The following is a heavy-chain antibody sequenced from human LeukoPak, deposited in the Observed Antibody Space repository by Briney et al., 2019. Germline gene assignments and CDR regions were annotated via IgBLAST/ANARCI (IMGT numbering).Heavy chain of an antibody. D-gene: IGHD1-26*01. CDR2: ISSSSSYI. Sequence: SGGSLRLSCAASGFTFSSYSMNWVRQAPGKGLEWVSSISSSSSYIYYADSVKGRFTISRDKAKNSLYLQMNSLRAEDTAVYYCARRGVLGAKVFDIWGQGTMVTVSS. V-gene: IGHV3-21*01. CDR1: GFTFSSYS. CDR3: ARRGVLGAKVFDI. J-gene: IGHJ3*02.